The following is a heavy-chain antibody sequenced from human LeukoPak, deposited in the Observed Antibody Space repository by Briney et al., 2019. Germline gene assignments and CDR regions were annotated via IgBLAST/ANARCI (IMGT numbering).Heavy chain of an antibody. Sequence: GGSLRLSCAASGFTFSSYAMNWVRQAPGKGLEWISGISGSGGSTYYADSVKGRFGISRDNSKNTLYLQLSSLRAEDTAVYYCAKAHGGSYHSGIDWGQGTLVTVSS. V-gene: IGHV3-23*01. J-gene: IGHJ4*02. CDR1: GFTFSSYA. CDR2: ISGSGGST. CDR3: AKAHGGSYHSGID. D-gene: IGHD1-26*01.